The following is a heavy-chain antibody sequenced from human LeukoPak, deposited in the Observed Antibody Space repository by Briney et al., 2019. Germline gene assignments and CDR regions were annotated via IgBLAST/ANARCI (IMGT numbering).Heavy chain of an antibody. CDR2: ISSSSSYI. Sequence: GGSLRLSCAASGFTFSSYSMNWVRQAPGKGLEWVSSISSSSSYIYYADSVKGRFTISRDNAKNSLYLQMNSLRAEDTAVFYCARDFGSGWYFDYWGQGTLVTVSS. V-gene: IGHV3-21*01. CDR3: ARDFGSGWYFDY. CDR1: GFTFSSYS. D-gene: IGHD6-19*01. J-gene: IGHJ4*02.